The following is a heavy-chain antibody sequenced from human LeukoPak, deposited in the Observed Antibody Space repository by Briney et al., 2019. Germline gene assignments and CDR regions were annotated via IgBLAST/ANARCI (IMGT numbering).Heavy chain of an antibody. CDR2: IWYDGSNK. CDR1: GFTFRNYA. CDR3: ARVGSSGYYYVGDC. D-gene: IGHD3-22*01. Sequence: GGSLRLSCAASGFTFRNYAMHWVRQAPGKGLEWVAVIWYDGSNKYYADSVKGRFIISRDNSKNTLYLQMSSLRVEDTAVYYCARVGSSGYYYVGDCWGQGTLVTVSS. V-gene: IGHV3-33*01. J-gene: IGHJ4*02.